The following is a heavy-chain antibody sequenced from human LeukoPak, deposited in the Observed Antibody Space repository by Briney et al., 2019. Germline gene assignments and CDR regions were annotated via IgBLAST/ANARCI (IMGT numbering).Heavy chain of an antibody. D-gene: IGHD2-15*01. CDR1: GFTFSSYW. V-gene: IGHV3-7*05. CDR2: IKQDGSEK. CDR3: ARDLYCSGGSCYSGRWFDP. Sequence: GGSLRLSCAASGFTFSSYWMSWVRQAPGKGLEWVANIKQDGSEKYYVDFVKGRFTISRDNAKNSLYLQMNSLRAEDTAVYYCARDLYCSGGSCYSGRWFDPWGQGTLVTVSS. J-gene: IGHJ5*02.